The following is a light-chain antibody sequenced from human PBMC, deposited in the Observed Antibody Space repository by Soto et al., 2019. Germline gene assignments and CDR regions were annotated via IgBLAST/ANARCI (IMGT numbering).Light chain of an antibody. CDR1: SSDVGGYNY. CDR3: SSYTSSSTGV. J-gene: IGLJ3*02. CDR2: EVS. V-gene: IGLV2-14*01. Sequence: QSALTQPASVSGSPGQSITISCTGTSSDVGGYNYVSWYQQHPGKVPKLMIYEVSNRPSGVSNRFSGSKSDNTASLTISGLQAEDEDDYYCSSYTSSSTGVFGGGTELTVL.